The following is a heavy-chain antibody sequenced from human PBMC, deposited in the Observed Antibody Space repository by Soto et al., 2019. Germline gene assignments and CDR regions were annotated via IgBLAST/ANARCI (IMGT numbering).Heavy chain of an antibody. J-gene: IGHJ4*02. CDR2: SSGSGSGGST. CDR1: GFTFTNYA. V-gene: IGHV3-23*01. D-gene: IGHD4-4*01. CDR3: AKDRDDYRNYVFDY. Sequence: EVQLLESGGGLVQPGGSLRLSCAASGFTFTNYAMTWVRQAPGKGLEWVSISSGSGSGGSTNYADSVKGRFTISRDNSKNTLYIQMNSLRVEDTAVYYCAKDRDDYRNYVFDYWGQGTLVTVSS.